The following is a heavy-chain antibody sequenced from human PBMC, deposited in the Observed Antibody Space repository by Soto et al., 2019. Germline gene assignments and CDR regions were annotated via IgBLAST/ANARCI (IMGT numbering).Heavy chain of an antibody. Sequence: EVQLVESGGGLVQPGGSLRLSCAASGFTFSSYAMHWVRQAPGKGLEYVSAISSNGGSTYYANSVKGRFTISRENSKSTLLLQMGSLRAVDLAVYYCARGDCTSTSCYVGMLDGWGQGTLVTVSS. CDR3: ARGDCTSTSCYVGMLDG. J-gene: IGHJ4*02. CDR1: GFTFSSYA. V-gene: IGHV3-64*01. D-gene: IGHD2-2*01. CDR2: ISSNGGST.